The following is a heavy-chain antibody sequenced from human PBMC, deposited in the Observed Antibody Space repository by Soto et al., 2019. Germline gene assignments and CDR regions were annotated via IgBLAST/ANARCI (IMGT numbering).Heavy chain of an antibody. CDR1: GFTFSSYG. D-gene: IGHD4-17*01. Sequence: QVQLVESGGGVVQPGRSLRLSCAASGFTFSSYGMHWVRQAPGKGLEWVAVIWYDGSNKYYADSVKGRFTISRDNSKNTLYLQMNSLRAEDTAVYYCARDPDYGDSGWIDPWGQGTLVTVSS. CDR2: IWYDGSNK. J-gene: IGHJ5*02. V-gene: IGHV3-33*01. CDR3: ARDPDYGDSGWIDP.